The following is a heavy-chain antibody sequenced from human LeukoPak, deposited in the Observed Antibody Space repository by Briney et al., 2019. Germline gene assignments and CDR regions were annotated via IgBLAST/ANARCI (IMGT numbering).Heavy chain of an antibody. J-gene: IGHJ4*01. V-gene: IGHV3-30-3*01. Sequence: GGSLRLSCAASGFTFSTYALHWVRQAPGKGLEWVALISSDGSNKYYADSVKGRFTISGDNSKNTLYLQVNSLRAEDTAAYSCAREVHGGPDYWG. D-gene: IGHD4-23*01. CDR3: AREVHGGPDY. CDR2: ISSDGSNK. CDR1: GFTFSTYA.